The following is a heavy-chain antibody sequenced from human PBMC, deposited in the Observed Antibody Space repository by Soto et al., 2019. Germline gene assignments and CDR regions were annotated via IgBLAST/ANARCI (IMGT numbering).Heavy chain of an antibody. D-gene: IGHD1-26*01. CDR2: ISGSGGST. V-gene: IGHV3-23*01. CDR3: AIRSPIVGATGGYYFDY. CDR1: GFTFSSYA. Sequence: EVQLLESGGGLVQPGGSLRLSCAASGFTFSSYAMSWVRQAPGKGLEWVSAISGSGGSTYYADSVKGRFTISRDNSKNTLYLQMNRLRAEDTAVYYCAIRSPIVGATGGYYFDYWGQGTLVTVSS. J-gene: IGHJ4*02.